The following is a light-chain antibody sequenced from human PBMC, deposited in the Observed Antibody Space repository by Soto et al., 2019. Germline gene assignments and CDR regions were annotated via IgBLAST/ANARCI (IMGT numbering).Light chain of an antibody. J-gene: IGKJ1*01. V-gene: IGKV1-5*03. CDR3: QQYKSYPWT. Sequence: DIQMTQSPSTLSASVGDSVTITCRASQSIESWLAWYQQKPGKAPKFLIHKASSLKSGVPSRFSGSGSGTEFTLTISSLQPDDFATYYCQQYKSYPWTFGQGTKVKIK. CDR2: KAS. CDR1: QSIESW.